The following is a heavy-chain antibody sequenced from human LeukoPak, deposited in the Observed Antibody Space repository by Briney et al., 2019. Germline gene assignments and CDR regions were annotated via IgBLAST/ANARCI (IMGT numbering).Heavy chain of an antibody. D-gene: IGHD2-2*01. CDR2: IRSSTTYV. CDR1: GFTFSNYN. CDR3: AREYPQLLLLDY. Sequence: GGSQRLSCAASGFTFSNYNMNWVRQAPGKGLEWVSSIRSSTTYVYYADSVKGRFTISRDNAKNSLYLQMNSLRAEDTAVYYCAREYPQLLLLDYGGQGPLVTVSS. J-gene: IGHJ4*02. V-gene: IGHV3-21*01.